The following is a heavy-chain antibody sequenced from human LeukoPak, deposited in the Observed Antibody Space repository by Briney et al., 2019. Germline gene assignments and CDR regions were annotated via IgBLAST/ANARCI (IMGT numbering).Heavy chain of an antibody. CDR1: GGSFSGYY. V-gene: IGHV4-34*01. D-gene: IGHD2-2*01. J-gene: IGHJ5*02. CDR3: ARTYCRSTSCYSLYWFDP. Sequence: ASETLSLTCAVYGGSFSGYYWSWIRQPPGKGLEWIGEINHSGSTNYNPSLKSRVTISVDTSKNQFSLKLSSVTAADTAVYYCARTYCRSTSCYSLYWFDPWGQGTLVTVSS. CDR2: INHSGST.